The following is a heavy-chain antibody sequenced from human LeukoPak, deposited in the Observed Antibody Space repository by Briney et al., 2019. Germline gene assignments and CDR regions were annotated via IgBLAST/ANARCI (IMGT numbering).Heavy chain of an antibody. V-gene: IGHV4-59*01. Sequence: AETLSLTCTGSGCSIRSYYWSWMRKPPWKGLEWIGNVYYSGTTKYNPSLKSRVTISLDTSRNQFSLKLNSVTDADAAVYFCAGAPWGPFDFWDQGPLVTVSS. CDR3: AGAPWGPFDF. D-gene: IGHD7-27*01. J-gene: IGHJ4*02. CDR1: GCSIRSYY. CDR2: VYYSGTT.